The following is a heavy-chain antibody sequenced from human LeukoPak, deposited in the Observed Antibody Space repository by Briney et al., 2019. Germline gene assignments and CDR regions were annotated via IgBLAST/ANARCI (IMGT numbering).Heavy chain of an antibody. V-gene: IGHV5-51*01. CDR2: IYPGDSDT. CDR3: ARRGLELSFDY. D-gene: IGHD1-7*01. CDR1: GYSFTSYW. J-gene: IGHJ4*02. Sequence: GESLKISCKGSGYSFTSYWIGWVRQMPGKGLEWMVIIYPGDSDTRYSPSFQGQVTISADKSISTAYLQWSSLKAPDTGMYYCARRGLELSFDYWGQAPLVTVSS.